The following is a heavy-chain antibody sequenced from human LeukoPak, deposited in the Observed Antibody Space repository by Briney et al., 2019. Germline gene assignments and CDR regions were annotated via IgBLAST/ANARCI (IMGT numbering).Heavy chain of an antibody. CDR3: ARGPSVGATTMPFDI. D-gene: IGHD1-26*01. CDR2: INPKSGGT. CDR1: GHTFTAYY. Sequence: ASVQVSCKASGHTFTAYYIHWVGQARWQGLECMGGINPKSGGTNYGQRFQGRVTMTRDTSINTAYMELSRLRSDDTAVYYCARGPSVGATTMPFDIWGQGTMVTVSS. J-gene: IGHJ3*02. V-gene: IGHV1-2*02.